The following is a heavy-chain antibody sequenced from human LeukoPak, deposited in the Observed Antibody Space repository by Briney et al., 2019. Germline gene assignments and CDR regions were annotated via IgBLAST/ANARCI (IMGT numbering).Heavy chain of an antibody. CDR1: GGSISSGGYS. CDR3: ARDRYYYDSSGFPLHGAFDI. D-gene: IGHD3-22*01. Sequence: SETLSLTCAVSGGSISSGGYSWSWIRQPPGKGLEWIGYIYHSGSTYYNPSLKSRVTISVDRSKNQFSLKLSSVTAADTAVYYCARDRYYYDSSGFPLHGAFDIWGQGTMVTVSS. V-gene: IGHV4-30-2*01. CDR2: IYHSGST. J-gene: IGHJ3*02.